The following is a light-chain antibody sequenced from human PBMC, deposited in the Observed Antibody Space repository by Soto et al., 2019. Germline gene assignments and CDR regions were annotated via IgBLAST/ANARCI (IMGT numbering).Light chain of an antibody. CDR1: QTISSC. Sequence: DIQMTQSPSTLSLSVGDRVTITCRASQTISSCLAWYQQKPGKAPKLLIYKASTVTSGIPSRFSVSGSGTEFTLTISSLQPDDVATYYCQHYNSYLDAFGQGTKVELK. CDR3: QHYNSYLDA. CDR2: KAS. J-gene: IGKJ1*01. V-gene: IGKV1-5*03.